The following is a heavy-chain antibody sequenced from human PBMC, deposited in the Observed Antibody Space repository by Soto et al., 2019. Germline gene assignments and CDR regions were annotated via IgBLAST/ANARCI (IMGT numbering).Heavy chain of an antibody. CDR3: TTDFPSVQLERLDY. J-gene: IGHJ4*02. CDR2: IKSKTDGGTT. D-gene: IGHD1-1*01. CDR1: GFTFSNAW. Sequence: EVQLVESGGGLVKPGGSLRLSCAASGFTFSNAWMSWVRQAPGKGLEWVGRIKSKTDGGTTDYAAPVKGRFTISRDDSKNTLYLQINSLKTEDTAVYYCTTDFPSVQLERLDYWGQGTLVTVSS. V-gene: IGHV3-15*01.